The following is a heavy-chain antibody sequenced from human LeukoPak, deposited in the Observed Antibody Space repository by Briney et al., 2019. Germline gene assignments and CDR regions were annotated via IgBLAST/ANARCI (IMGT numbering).Heavy chain of an antibody. J-gene: IGHJ4*02. D-gene: IGHD4-17*01. Sequence: ASVKVSCKASGGTFSSYAISWVRQAPGQGLEWMGGIIPVFGTANYAQKFQGRVTITADESTSTAYMELSSLRSEDTAVYYCASGDDYGDSKPSRAFDYWGQGTLVTVSS. CDR3: ASGDDYGDSKPSRAFDY. CDR1: GGTFSSYA. V-gene: IGHV1-69*13. CDR2: IIPVFGTA.